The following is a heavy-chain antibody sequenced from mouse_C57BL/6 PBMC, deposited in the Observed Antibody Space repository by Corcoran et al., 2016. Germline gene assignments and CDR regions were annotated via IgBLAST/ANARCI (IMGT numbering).Heavy chain of an antibody. CDR2: IYPRDGST. D-gene: IGHD1-1*01. CDR1: GYTFTSYD. Sequence: QVQLQQSGPELVKPGASVKLSCKASGYTFTSYDINWVKQRPGQGLEWIGWIYPRDGSTKYNEKFKGKATLTVDTSSSTAYMELHSLTSEDSAVYFCARPSSYYYGSSYYFDYWGQGTTLTVSS. V-gene: IGHV1-85*01. CDR3: ARPSSYYYGSSYYFDY. J-gene: IGHJ2*01.